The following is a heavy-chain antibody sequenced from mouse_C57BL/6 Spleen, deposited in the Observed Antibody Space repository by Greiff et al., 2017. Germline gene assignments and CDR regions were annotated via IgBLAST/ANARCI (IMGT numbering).Heavy chain of an antibody. CDR1: GFTFSSYG. V-gene: IGHV5-6*01. CDR2: ISSGGSYT. Sequence: EVMLVESGGDLVKPGGSLKLSCAASGFTFSSYGMSWVRQTPDKRLEWVATISSGGSYTYYPDSVKGRFTISRDNAKNTLYLQMSSLKYEDTARYYCARQDSNPAWGQGTLVTVSA. J-gene: IGHJ3*01. D-gene: IGHD2-5*01. CDR3: ARQDSNPA.